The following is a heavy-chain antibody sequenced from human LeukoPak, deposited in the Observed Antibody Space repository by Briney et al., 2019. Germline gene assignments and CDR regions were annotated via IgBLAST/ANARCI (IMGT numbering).Heavy chain of an antibody. CDR3: AKDLIMITFGGPSD. D-gene: IGHD3-16*01. Sequence: PGGSLRLSCAASGFTFSTYGMHWVRQAPGKGLEWVAFIRYDGNKTWYADSVKGRFTISRDNSKNILFLEMNSLRAEDTAVYYCAKDLIMITFGGPSDWGQGTLVTVS. CDR2: IRYDGNKT. J-gene: IGHJ4*02. CDR1: GFTFSTYG. V-gene: IGHV3-30*02.